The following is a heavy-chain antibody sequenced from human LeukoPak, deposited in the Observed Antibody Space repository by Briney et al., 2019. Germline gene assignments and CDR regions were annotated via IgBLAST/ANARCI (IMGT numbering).Heavy chain of an antibody. CDR3: ARDGYSSSWYGGYYYYYYMDV. CDR1: GFTFRSYS. CDR2: ISSSSSYI. Sequence: GGSLRLSCAASGFTFRSYSMNWVRQAPGKGLEWVSSISSSSSYIYYADSVKGRFTISRDNAKNSLYLQMNSLRAEDTAVYYCARDGYSSSWYGGYYYYYYMDVWGKGTTVTVSS. J-gene: IGHJ6*03. D-gene: IGHD6-13*01. V-gene: IGHV3-21*01.